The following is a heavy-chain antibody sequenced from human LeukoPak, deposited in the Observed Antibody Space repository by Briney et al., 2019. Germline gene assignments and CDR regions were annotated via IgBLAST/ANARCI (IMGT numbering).Heavy chain of an antibody. J-gene: IGHJ4*02. Sequence: SETLSLTCTVSGGSLSSSSYYWGWVRQPPAKGLEWIGSIYYSGSTYYNPSLQSRVTISVDTSKNQLSLKVSSVTAADTAVYYCARLRPWASKYYFDYWGQGTLVTVSS. V-gene: IGHV4-39*01. D-gene: IGHD3-16*01. CDR3: ARLRPWASKYYFDY. CDR2: IYYSGST. CDR1: GGSLSSSSYY.